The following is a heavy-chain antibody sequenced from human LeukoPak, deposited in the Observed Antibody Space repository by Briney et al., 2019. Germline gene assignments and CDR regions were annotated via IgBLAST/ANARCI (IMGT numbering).Heavy chain of an antibody. CDR3: ARVDSYGFGYFDY. CDR1: GYTFTSYD. Sequence: SVKVSCKASGYTFTSYDINWLRQAPGQGLEWMGRIIPIFGSATYAQKFQGTVTITTDESTSTAYMELSSLRSEDTAVYYCARVDSYGFGYFDYWGQGTLVTVSS. J-gene: IGHJ4*02. V-gene: IGHV1-69*05. D-gene: IGHD5-18*01. CDR2: IIPIFGSA.